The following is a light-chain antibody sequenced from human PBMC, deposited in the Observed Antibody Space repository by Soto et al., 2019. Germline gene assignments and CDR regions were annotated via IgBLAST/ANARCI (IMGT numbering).Light chain of an antibody. CDR1: HSVGST. CDR2: DTS. Sequence: ETVMTQSPATLSVSPGERATLSCRASHSVGSTLAWYQQKPGQGPRLLMYDTSTRATGIPARFSGSGSGTEFTLTISSLQSDDSAVYFCQHYNNWPWMVGQGTKVEIK. V-gene: IGKV3-15*01. CDR3: QHYNNWPWM. J-gene: IGKJ1*01.